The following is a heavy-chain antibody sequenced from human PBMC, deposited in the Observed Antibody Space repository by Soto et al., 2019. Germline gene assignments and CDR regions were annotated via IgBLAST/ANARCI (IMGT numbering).Heavy chain of an antibody. CDR1: GFTFTSSA. J-gene: IGHJ4*02. V-gene: IGHV1-58*02. Sequence: SVKVSCKASGFTFTSSAMQWVRQARGQRLEWIGWIVVGSGNTNYAQKFQERVTITRDMSTSTAYMKLSSLRSEDTAVYYCAAETDILTGYFPHWGQGTLVTVSS. CDR3: AAETDILTGYFPH. D-gene: IGHD3-9*01. CDR2: IVVGSGNT.